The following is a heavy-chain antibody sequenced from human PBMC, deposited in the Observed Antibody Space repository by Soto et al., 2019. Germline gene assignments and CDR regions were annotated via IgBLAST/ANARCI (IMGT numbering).Heavy chain of an antibody. Sequence: ASVKVSCKASGYTFTGYYIHCVRQAPGQGLEWMGWINPNNGDTNYAQKFQGRVSMTRDTSTSTAYMELSSLRFDDTAVYYCARHSGYDYVFDYWGQGTLVTVSS. CDR1: GYTFTGYY. CDR3: ARHSGYDYVFDY. CDR2: INPNNGDT. V-gene: IGHV1-2*02. J-gene: IGHJ4*02. D-gene: IGHD5-12*01.